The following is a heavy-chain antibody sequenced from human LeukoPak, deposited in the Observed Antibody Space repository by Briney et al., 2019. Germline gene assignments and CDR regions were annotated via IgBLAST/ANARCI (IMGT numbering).Heavy chain of an antibody. V-gene: IGHV3-33*01. J-gene: IGHJ4*02. CDR3: ARDLWAYYYDSRGYFLDY. CDR2: IWFDGTNR. Sequence: GGSLRLSCAASGFTFSSYGMHWVRQAPGKGLEWVAVIWFDGTNRNYADSVKGRFTISRDNSKNTLYLQMDSLRAEDTAVYYCARDLWAYYYDSRGYFLDYWGQGTLVTVSS. D-gene: IGHD3-22*01. CDR1: GFTFSSYG.